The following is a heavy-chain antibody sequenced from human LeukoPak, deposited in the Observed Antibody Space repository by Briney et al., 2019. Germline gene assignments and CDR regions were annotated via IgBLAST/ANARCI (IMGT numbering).Heavy chain of an antibody. Sequence: PGGSLRLSCVDSGFTFTNAWMSWVRQAPGKGLEWIGRIKSKTDGETTNYAEPVRGRFTISRDDSKSAVYLQMNSLKIEDTAVYYCTTDLGTYYHGTQRLIPIDYWGQGTLVTVSS. D-gene: IGHD3-10*01. J-gene: IGHJ4*02. V-gene: IGHV3-15*01. CDR3: TTDLGTYYHGTQRLIPIDY. CDR2: IKSKTDGETT. CDR1: GFTFTNAW.